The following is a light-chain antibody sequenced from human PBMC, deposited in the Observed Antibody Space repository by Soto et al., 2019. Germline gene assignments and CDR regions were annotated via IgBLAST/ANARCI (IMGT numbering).Light chain of an antibody. J-gene: IGKJ1*01. V-gene: IGKV3-20*01. CDR1: RSLSSSQ. CDR3: QEYCSSPRT. CDR2: DAS. Sequence: EIVLTQSPGTLSLSRGERATLSCRASRSLSSSQLARYQQKPGQDPRLLIHDASSRATGISDRFTGSGSGTDFTLPIPTLAPEDFGVYYCQEYCSSPRTLCLGTKVDTK.